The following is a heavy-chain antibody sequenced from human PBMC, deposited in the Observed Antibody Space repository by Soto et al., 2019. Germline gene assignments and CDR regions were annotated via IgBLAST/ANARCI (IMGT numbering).Heavy chain of an antibody. V-gene: IGHV4-59*01. J-gene: IGHJ4*02. CDR1: GGSISSYY. CDR3: ARGLRIADFDY. CDR2: IYYSGST. Sequence: SETLSLTCTVSGGSISSYYWSWIRQPPGKGLEWIGYIYYSGSTNYNPSLKSRVTISVDTSKNQFSLKLSSVTAADTAVYYCARGLRIADFDYWGQGTLVTAPQ. D-gene: IGHD6-13*01.